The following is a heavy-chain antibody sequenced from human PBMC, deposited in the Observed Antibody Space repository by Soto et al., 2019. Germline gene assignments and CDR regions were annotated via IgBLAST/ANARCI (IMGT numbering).Heavy chain of an antibody. V-gene: IGHV4-39*07. J-gene: IGHJ4*02. D-gene: IGHD6-19*01. CDR2: INHSGST. CDR3: ARGQQWLPLR. CDR1: GGSISSSSYY. Sequence: SETLSLTCTVSGGSISSSSYYWGWFRQPPGKGLEWIGDINHSGSTNYNPSLKSRVTISVDTSKNQFSLKLSSVTAADTAVYYCARGQQWLPLRWGQGTLVTVSS.